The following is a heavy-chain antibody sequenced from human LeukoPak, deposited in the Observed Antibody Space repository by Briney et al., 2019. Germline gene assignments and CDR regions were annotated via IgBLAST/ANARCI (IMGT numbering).Heavy chain of an antibody. V-gene: IGHV4-59*01. D-gene: IGHD3-16*01. CDR1: GGSISSYY. J-gene: IGHJ4*02. Sequence: PTETLSLTCTVSGGSISSYYWSWIRQPPGKGLEWIGYIYYSGSTNYNPSLKSRVTISVDTSKNQFSLKLSSVTAADTAVYYCARVGQYDDPTVDYWGQGTLVTVSS. CDR2: IYYSGST. CDR3: ARVGQYDDPTVDY.